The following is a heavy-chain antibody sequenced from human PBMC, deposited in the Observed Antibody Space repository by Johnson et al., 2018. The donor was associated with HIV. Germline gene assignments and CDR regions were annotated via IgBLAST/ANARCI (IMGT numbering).Heavy chain of an antibody. J-gene: IGHJ3*02. CDR3: ARDAARKTRCAFDI. Sequence: VQVVESGGGLVQPGRSLRLSCAASGFSFDDYAMHWVRQAPGKGLEWVSGITWNSGSIGYADSVKGRVTISRDNSKNTLYLQMNSLRAEDTAVYYRARDAARKTRCAFDIWGQGTMVTVSS. CDR2: ITWNSGSI. CDR1: GFSFDDYA. D-gene: IGHD2-15*01. V-gene: IGHV3-9*01.